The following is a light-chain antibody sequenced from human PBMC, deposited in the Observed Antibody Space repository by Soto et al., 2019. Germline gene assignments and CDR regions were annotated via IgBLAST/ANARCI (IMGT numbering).Light chain of an antibody. CDR1: SSDVGGYNY. Sequence: QSALTQPASVSGSPGQSITISCTGTSSDVGGYNYVSWYQQHPGKAPKLMIYGVSYRPSGVSKRFSGSKSGNTASLTISGLQAEDEADYYCSSHTTNTPVVFGGGTKLTVL. V-gene: IGLV2-14*01. J-gene: IGLJ2*01. CDR3: SSHTTNTPVV. CDR2: GVS.